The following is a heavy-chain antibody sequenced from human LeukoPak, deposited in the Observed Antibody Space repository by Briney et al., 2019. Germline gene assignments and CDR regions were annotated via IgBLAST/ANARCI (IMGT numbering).Heavy chain of an antibody. CDR2: ISASGGST. CDR1: GFTFSSYA. D-gene: IGHD1-14*01. CDR3: AKLATDSNSDY. J-gene: IGHJ4*02. Sequence: GGSLRLSCAASGFTFSSYAMSWVRQAPGKGLEWVSSISASGGSTYYADSVKGRFTISRDNSKNTLYVQMNSLRAEDTAVYYCAKLATDSNSDYWGQGTLVTVSS. V-gene: IGHV3-23*01.